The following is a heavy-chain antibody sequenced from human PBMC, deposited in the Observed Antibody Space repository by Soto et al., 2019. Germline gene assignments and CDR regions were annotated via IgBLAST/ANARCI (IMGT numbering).Heavy chain of an antibody. J-gene: IGHJ6*02. CDR1: GDSVSSNSAA. Sequence: SQTLSLTCAISGDSVSSNSAAWNWIRQFPSRGLEWLGRTYYRSKWYNDYAVSVKSRVTINPDTSKNQFSLQLNSVTPEDTAVYYCARDLDVRFLEWLSNYYYYGMDVWGQGTTVTVSS. CDR3: ARDLDVRFLEWLSNYYYYGMDV. CDR2: TYYRSKWYN. D-gene: IGHD3-3*01. V-gene: IGHV6-1*01.